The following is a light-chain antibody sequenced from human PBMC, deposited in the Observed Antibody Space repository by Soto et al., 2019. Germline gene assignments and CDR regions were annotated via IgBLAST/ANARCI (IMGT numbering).Light chain of an antibody. Sequence: DIQMTQSPSSLSASVGGRVAISCRASHYISTYLNWYQQRPGKAPKLLIYAASSLQSGVPSRFSGSGPRTDFTLTISSLQPEDFATYYCQQTYSTPLTFGGGTKVDIK. V-gene: IGKV1-39*01. CDR2: AAS. J-gene: IGKJ4*01. CDR3: QQTYSTPLT. CDR1: HYISTY.